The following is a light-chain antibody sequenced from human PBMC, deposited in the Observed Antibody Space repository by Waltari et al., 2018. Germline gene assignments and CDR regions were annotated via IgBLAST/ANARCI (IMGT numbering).Light chain of an antibody. CDR2: AAS. V-gene: IGKV3-20*01. CDR1: PSVSRSY. J-gene: IGKJ2*01. Sequence: EIVLTQSPGTLPLSPGERATPPCRASPSVSRSYFAWSQQTPGQAPRLLIYAASSRATGIPDRFSGSGSGTDFTLTISRLEPEDFAVYYCQQYGSSPPRYTFGQGTKLEIK. CDR3: QQYGSSPPRYT.